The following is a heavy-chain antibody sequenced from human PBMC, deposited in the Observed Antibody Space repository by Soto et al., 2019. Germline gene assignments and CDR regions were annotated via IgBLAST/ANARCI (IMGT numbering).Heavy chain of an antibody. CDR1: GGSISSSSYY. Sequence: QLQLQESGPGLVKPSETLSLTCTVSGGSISSSSYYWGWIRQPPGKGLEWIGSIYYSGSTYYNPSLKSRVTISVDTSKNQFPLKLSSVTAADTAVYYCASHVAAYYYYYMDVWGKGTTVTVSS. CDR3: ASHVAAYYYYYMDV. D-gene: IGHD2-15*01. CDR2: IYYSGST. V-gene: IGHV4-39*01. J-gene: IGHJ6*03.